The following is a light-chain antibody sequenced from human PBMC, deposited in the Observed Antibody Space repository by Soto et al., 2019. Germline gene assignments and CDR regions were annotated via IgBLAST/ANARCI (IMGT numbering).Light chain of an antibody. CDR3: QQRSNWPMYT. Sequence: EIVLTQSPATLSLSPGERATLSCSASQSVSSYLARYQQKPGQAPRLLIYDASNRATGIPARFSGSGSGTDFPLTISSLEPEDFAVYYCQQRSNWPMYTFGQGTKLEIK. CDR1: QSVSSY. J-gene: IGKJ2*01. V-gene: IGKV3-11*01. CDR2: DAS.